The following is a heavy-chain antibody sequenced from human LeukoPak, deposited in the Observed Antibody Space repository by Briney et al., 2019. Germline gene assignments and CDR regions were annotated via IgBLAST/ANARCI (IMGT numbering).Heavy chain of an antibody. V-gene: IGHV3-23*01. Sequence: GRSLRLSCAASGFTFSSYAMSWVRPAPGKGLDWVSAISGSGGSTYYADSVKGRFTISRDNSKNTLYLQMNSLRAEDTAVYYCAKVISSDYYLKVFDYWGQGTLVTVSS. CDR3: AKVISSDYYLKVFDY. CDR1: GFTFSSYA. D-gene: IGHD3-22*01. CDR2: ISGSGGST. J-gene: IGHJ4*02.